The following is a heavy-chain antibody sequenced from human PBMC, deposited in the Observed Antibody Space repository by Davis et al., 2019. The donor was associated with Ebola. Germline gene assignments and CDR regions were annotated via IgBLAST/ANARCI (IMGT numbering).Heavy chain of an antibody. CDR1: GGSISSGGYS. V-gene: IGHV4-30-2*01. D-gene: IGHD4-17*01. CDR2: IYHSGRT. Sequence: PSETLSLTCGVSGGSISSGGYSWSWIRQPPGKGLEWIGYIYHSGRTSYNPSLKSRVTISVDSSKNQFSLKLTSVTAADTAVYYCARVYNDYGDSEYYFDYWGQGTLVTVSS. CDR3: ARVYNDYGDSEYYFDY. J-gene: IGHJ4*02.